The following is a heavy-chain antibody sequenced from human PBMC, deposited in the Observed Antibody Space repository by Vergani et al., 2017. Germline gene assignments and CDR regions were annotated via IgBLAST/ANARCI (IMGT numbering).Heavy chain of an antibody. D-gene: IGHD2-2*02. CDR2: IIPIFGTA. CDR3: SCDGRPIYCSSTSCYRFGWFDP. J-gene: IGHJ5*02. V-gene: IGHV1-69*01. Sequence: QVQLVQSGAEVKKPGSSVKVSCKASGGTFSSDAISWVRQAPGQGLEWMGGIIPIFGTANYAQNFQGRVTITADDYTSTVYMELLRLRSEDTAVYYCSCDGRPIYCSSTSCYRFGWFDPWGQGTLVTVSS. CDR1: GGTFSSDA.